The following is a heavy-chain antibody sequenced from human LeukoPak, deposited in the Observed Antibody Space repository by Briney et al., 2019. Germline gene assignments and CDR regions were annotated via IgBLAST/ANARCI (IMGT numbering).Heavy chain of an antibody. J-gene: IGHJ4*02. D-gene: IGHD4-17*01. CDR3: ARASTTVPNLLDY. V-gene: IGHV3-74*03. Sequence: PGGSLRLSCAASGFTFSSYAMRWVRQAPGKGLLWVSRINGDGTSTKYADSVKGRFTISRDNARHTLYLQMNSLRAEDTAVYYCARASTTVPNLLDYWGQGTLVTVSS. CDR2: INGDGTST. CDR1: GFTFSSYA.